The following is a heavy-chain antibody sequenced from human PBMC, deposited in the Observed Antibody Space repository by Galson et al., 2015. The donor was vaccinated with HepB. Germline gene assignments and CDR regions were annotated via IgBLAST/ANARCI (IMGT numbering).Heavy chain of an antibody. J-gene: IGHJ4*02. D-gene: IGHD2-15*01. Sequence: SVQVSCKASGFTLTNYHFHWVRQAPGQGPEWMGKIFAGGGSTRYAERFQGRVTMTRDSSPSTIYMEVRSLRSDDTAGYYCARETPDTYYFDCWGQGTLVTVSS. V-gene: IGHV1-46*01. CDR3: ARETPDTYYFDC. CDR2: IFAGGGST. CDR1: GFTLTNYH.